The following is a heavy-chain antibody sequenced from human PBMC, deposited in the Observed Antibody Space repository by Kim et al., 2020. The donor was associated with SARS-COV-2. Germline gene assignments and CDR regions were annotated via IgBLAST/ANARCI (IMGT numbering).Heavy chain of an antibody. Sequence: ASVKVSCKASGYTFTSYYMHWVRQAPGQGLEWMGIINPSGGSTSYAQKFQGRVTMTRDTSTSTVYMELSSLRSEDTAVYYCARSTAGIKWRSPSYYFDYWGQGTLVTVSS. CDR2: INPSGGST. V-gene: IGHV1-46*01. J-gene: IGHJ4*02. CDR1: GYTFTSYY. CDR3: ARSTAGIKWRSPSYYFDY. D-gene: IGHD5-12*01.